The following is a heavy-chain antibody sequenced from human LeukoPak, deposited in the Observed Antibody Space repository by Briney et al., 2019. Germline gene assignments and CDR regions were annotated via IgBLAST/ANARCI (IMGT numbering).Heavy chain of an antibody. V-gene: IGHV3-21*01. CDR1: GFTFSSYS. CDR3: ATPTRRDGYNYPLGS. Sequence: PGGSLRLSCAASGFTFSSYSMNWVRQAPGKGLEWVSAISSSSSYIYYADSVKGRFTISRDNAKNSLYLQMNSLRAEDTAVYYCATPTRRDGYNYPLGSWGQGTLVTVSS. CDR2: ISSSSSYI. J-gene: IGHJ5*02. D-gene: IGHD5-24*01.